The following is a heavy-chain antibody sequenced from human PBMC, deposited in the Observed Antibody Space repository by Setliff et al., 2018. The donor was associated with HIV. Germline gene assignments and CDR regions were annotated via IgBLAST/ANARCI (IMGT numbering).Heavy chain of an antibody. D-gene: IGHD1-26*01. CDR1: GGTIASGGHY. V-gene: IGHV4-31*03. J-gene: IGHJ5*02. Sequence: PSETLSLTCTVSGGTIASGGHYWSWIRQHPGKGLEWIGYVYYTGTSYFNPSLKSRITISVDTSKNHFSLKFGFLTAADTAVYYCARYRSKLDWFDPWGQGTLVTVSS. CDR3: ARYRSKLDWFDP. CDR2: VYYTGTS.